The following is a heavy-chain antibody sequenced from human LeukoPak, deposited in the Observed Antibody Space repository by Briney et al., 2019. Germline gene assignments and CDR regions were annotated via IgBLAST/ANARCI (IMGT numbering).Heavy chain of an antibody. D-gene: IGHD2-2*01. J-gene: IGHJ3*02. CDR3: AGYCSSTSCQGGFDI. CDR2: IKQDGSEK. Sequence: PGGSLRLSCAASGFTFSSYWMSWVRQAPGKGLEWVANIKQDGSEKYYVDSVKGRFTISRDNAKNSLYLQMNSLRAEDTAVYYCAGYCSSTSCQGGFDIWGQGTMVTVSS. CDR1: GFTFSSYW. V-gene: IGHV3-7*01.